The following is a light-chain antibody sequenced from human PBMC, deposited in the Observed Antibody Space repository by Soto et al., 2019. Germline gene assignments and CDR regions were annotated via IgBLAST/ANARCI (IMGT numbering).Light chain of an antibody. CDR3: QQTYTTPIT. V-gene: IGKV1-39*01. Sequence: DIEMTQSPSSLSASVADRVTITCRASQSVSGYLNWYQQKAGQAPELLIYAASSLQSGVPSRFRGSGSWTDFTLTINGLQPEDFAIYYCQQTYTTPITFGQGTRLEIK. J-gene: IGKJ5*01. CDR2: AAS. CDR1: QSVSGY.